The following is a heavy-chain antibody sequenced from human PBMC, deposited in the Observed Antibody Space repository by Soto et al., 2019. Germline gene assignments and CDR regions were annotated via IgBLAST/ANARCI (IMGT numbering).Heavy chain of an antibody. CDR2: IIPILAVT. Sequence: SVKVSCKASGGTISSYSITWVRQAPGQGLEWMGRIIPILAVTNYAQTFQGRVTIIADISTNTVYMELSSLRSEDTAVYYCAREKTSYGMDVWGQGTKVTVSS. CDR1: GGTISSYS. CDR3: AREKTSYGMDV. V-gene: IGHV1-69*04. J-gene: IGHJ6*02.